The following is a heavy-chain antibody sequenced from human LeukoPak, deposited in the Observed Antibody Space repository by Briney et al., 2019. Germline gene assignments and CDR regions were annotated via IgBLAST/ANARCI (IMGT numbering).Heavy chain of an antibody. J-gene: IGHJ4*02. CDR3: VRDIAAAGFDY. CDR2: IYSGGST. D-gene: IGHD6-13*01. CDR1: GFTVSSNY. Sequence: GSLTLSRAASGFTVSSNYMSWFRQAPGKGLGWVSVIYSGGSTYCADSVKGRFTISRDNSKNTLYLQMNSLRAEDTAVYYCVRDIAAAGFDYWGQGTLVTVSS. V-gene: IGHV3-66*01.